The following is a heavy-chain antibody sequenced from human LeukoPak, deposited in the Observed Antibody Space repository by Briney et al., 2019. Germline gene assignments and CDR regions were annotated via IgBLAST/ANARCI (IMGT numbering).Heavy chain of an antibody. J-gene: IGHJ4*02. Sequence: ASVTVSCKASGYTFTGYYMHWVRPAPGQGLGWMGWINPNSGGTNYAQKSQDRVTMTRDTPISTPYMELSRLRSDDTAVYYCARVISGWYYFDYWGQGTLVTVSS. CDR1: GYTFTGYY. CDR2: INPNSGGT. V-gene: IGHV1-2*02. CDR3: ARVISGWYYFDY. D-gene: IGHD6-19*01.